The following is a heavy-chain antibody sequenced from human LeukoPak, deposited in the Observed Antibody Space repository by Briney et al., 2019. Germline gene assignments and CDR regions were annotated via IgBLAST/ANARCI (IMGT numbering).Heavy chain of an antibody. Sequence: LSLTXXXXGGSXXSYYXSWIRQPPGKGLEWIGYIYYSGSTNYNPSLKSRVTISVDTSKNQFSLKLSSVTAADTAVYYCARQNRYYDSSGYPYGAFDIWGQGTMVTVSS. J-gene: IGHJ3*02. CDR1: GGSXXSYY. CDR2: IYYSGST. D-gene: IGHD3-22*01. CDR3: ARQNRYYDSSGYPYGAFDI. V-gene: IGHV4-59*08.